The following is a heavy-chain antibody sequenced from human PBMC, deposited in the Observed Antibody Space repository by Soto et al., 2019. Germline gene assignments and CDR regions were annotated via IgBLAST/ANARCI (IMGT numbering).Heavy chain of an antibody. CDR1: GCTFTNYG. J-gene: IGHJ4*02. CDR2: ISAYNGNT. V-gene: IGHV1-18*01. CDR3: ARDQSLLRPLDY. Sequence: ASVKVSCKASGCTFTNYGISWVRQAPGQGLEWMGWISAYNGNTNYAQKLQGRVTMTTDTSTSTAYMELRSLRSDDTAVYYCARDQSLLRPLDYWGQGTLVTGSS. D-gene: IGHD3-22*01.